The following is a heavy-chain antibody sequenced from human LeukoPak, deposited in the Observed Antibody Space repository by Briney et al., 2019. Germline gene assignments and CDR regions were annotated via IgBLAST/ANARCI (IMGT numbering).Heavy chain of an antibody. CDR2: ISYDGSKK. CDR1: GFTFSSYA. Sequence: GGSLRLSCAASGFTFSSYAMHWVRQAPGKGLEWVAVISYDGSKKYYADSVKGRFTISRDNSKNTLYLQMNSLRAEDTAVYYCARSFGYGYYFDYWGQGTLVTVSS. J-gene: IGHJ4*02. V-gene: IGHV3-30-3*01. D-gene: IGHD5-18*01. CDR3: ARSFGYGYYFDY.